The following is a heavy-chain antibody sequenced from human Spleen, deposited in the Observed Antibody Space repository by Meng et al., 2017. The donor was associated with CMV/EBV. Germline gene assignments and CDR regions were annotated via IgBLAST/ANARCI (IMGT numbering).Heavy chain of an antibody. D-gene: IGHD3-22*01. CDR2: IIPMFGTT. J-gene: IGHJ4*02. Sequence: TFSTYVFSWVRQAPGKGLEWMGGIIPMFGTTNYAQKFQGRLTIKADDSTRTAYMDLSSLSSEDTAVYYCARHAEDYYDSRDFSPYAHWGQGTLVTVSS. V-gene: IGHV1-69*01. CDR1: TFSTYV. CDR3: ARHAEDYYDSRDFSPYAH.